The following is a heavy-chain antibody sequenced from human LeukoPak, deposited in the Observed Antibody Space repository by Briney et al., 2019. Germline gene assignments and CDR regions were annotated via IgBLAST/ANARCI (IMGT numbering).Heavy chain of an antibody. Sequence: SETLSLTCTVSGGSITSSSYFWGWIRQPPGKGLEWIGSIYYSGSTYYNPSLKSRVTIAVDTSKNQLSLKLSSVTAADTAVYYCARGGPLLWFGELKGFDYWGQGTLVTVSS. CDR3: ARGGPLLWFGELKGFDY. J-gene: IGHJ4*02. V-gene: IGHV4-39*01. D-gene: IGHD3-10*01. CDR2: IYYSGST. CDR1: GGSITSSSYF.